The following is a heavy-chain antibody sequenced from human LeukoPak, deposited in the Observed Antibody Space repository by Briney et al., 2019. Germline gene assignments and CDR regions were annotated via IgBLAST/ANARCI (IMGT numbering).Heavy chain of an antibody. CDR1: GYTFTGYY. Sequence: ASVKVSCKASGYTFTGYYMHWVRQAPGQGLEWMGRINPNSGGTNYAQKFQGRVTMTRDTSISTAYMELSRLRSDDTAVYYCARFDSGSYCDADYWGQGTLVTVSS. CDR3: ARFDSGSYCDADY. V-gene: IGHV1-2*06. CDR2: INPNSGGT. D-gene: IGHD1-26*01. J-gene: IGHJ4*02.